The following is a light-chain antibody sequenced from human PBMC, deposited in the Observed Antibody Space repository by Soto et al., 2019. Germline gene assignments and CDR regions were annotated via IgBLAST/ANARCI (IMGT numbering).Light chain of an antibody. J-gene: IGKJ5*01. V-gene: IGKV3-15*01. CDR1: QSLSNSN. CDR3: QQYNNWPIT. CDR2: GAS. Sequence: EIVLTQSPGTLSLSPGERATLSCRASQSLSNSNLAWYQQKPGQAPRLLIYGASTRATGIPARFSGSGSGTEFTLTISSLQSEDFAVYYCQQYNNWPITFGQGTRLEI.